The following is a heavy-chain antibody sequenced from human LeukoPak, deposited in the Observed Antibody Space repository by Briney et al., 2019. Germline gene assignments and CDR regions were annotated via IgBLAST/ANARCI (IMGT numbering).Heavy chain of an antibody. J-gene: IGHJ4*02. CDR1: GFTFSSYW. CDR2: IKQDGSEK. D-gene: IGHD4-17*01. CDR3: ARSDYGDYVGY. Sequence: GGSLRLSCAASGFTFSSYWMSWVRQAPGKGLEWVANIKQDGSEKYYVDSVKGRFTISRDNAKDSLYLQMNSLRAEDTAVYYCARSDYGDYVGYWGQGTLVTVSS. V-gene: IGHV3-7*01.